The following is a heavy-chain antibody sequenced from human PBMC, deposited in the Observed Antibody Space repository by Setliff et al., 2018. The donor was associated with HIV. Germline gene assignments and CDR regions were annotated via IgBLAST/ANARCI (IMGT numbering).Heavy chain of an antibody. V-gene: IGHV4-61*05. CDR1: GGSISTSRHY. J-gene: IGHJ4*02. CDR2: IHHTGST. Sequence: PSETLSLTCTVSGGSISTSRHYWGWIRQPPGKGLEWIGFIHHTGSTVSNPSLKSRVTILMDLSKNQFSLKLASVTAADTAVYYCASGEPYYYDSTGYSGNYFDYWGQGTLVTVSS. D-gene: IGHD3-22*01. CDR3: ASGEPYYYDSTGYSGNYFDY.